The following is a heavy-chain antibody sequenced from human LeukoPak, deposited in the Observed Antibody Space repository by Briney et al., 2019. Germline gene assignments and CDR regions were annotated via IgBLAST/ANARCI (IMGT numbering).Heavy chain of an antibody. D-gene: IGHD6-13*01. CDR2: IYYSGST. CDR3: ARVGAAAAPAYFVY. Sequence: PSETLSLTCTVSGGSISSSSYYWGWLRQPPGKGLEWIGSIYYSGSTYYNPSLKSRVTISVDTSKNQFSLKLSSVTAADTAVYYCARVGAAAAPAYFVYWGQGTLVTVSS. V-gene: IGHV4-39*07. CDR1: GGSISSSSYY. J-gene: IGHJ4*02.